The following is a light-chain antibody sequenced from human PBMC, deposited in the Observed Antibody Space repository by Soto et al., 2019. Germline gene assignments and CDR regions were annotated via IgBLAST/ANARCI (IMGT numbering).Light chain of an antibody. J-gene: IGKJ1*01. CDR1: EGINNY. Sequence: DIQMTQSPSSLSASIGDRVTIICRASEGINNYLAWFQQKPGKAPKSLIYGATYLQSGVPSRFSGSEFGTEFSLTISSLQPEDIATYYCQQYNSYSPTFGQGTRVEIK. CDR3: QQYNSYSPT. CDR2: GAT. V-gene: IGKV1-16*01.